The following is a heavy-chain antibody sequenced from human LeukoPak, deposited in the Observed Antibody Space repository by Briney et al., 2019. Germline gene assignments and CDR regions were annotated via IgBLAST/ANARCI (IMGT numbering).Heavy chain of an antibody. J-gene: IGHJ6*02. CDR3: ARGYSSSWYRYYYYGMDV. V-gene: IGHV3-48*03. CDR1: GFTFSSYE. Sequence: PGGSLRLSCAASGFTFSSYEMNWVRQAPGKGLEWVSYISSSGSTIFYADSVKGRFTISRDNAKNSLYLQMNSLRAEDTAVYYCARGYSSSWYRYYYYGMDVWGQGTTVTVSS. D-gene: IGHD6-13*01. CDR2: ISSSGSTI.